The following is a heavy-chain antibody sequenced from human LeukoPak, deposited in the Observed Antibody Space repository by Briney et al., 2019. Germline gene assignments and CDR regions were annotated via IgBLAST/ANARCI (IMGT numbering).Heavy chain of an antibody. D-gene: IGHD3-10*01. CDR2: ISWNSGSI. CDR3: AKDFQYYYGSGSSSLDY. CDR1: GFTFDDYA. Sequence: PGGSLRLSCAASGFTFDDYAMHWVRQAPGKGLEWVSGISWNSGSIGYADSVKGRFTISRDNAKNSLYLQMNSLRAEDTALYYCAKDFQYYYGSGSSSLDYWGQGTLVTVSS. V-gene: IGHV3-9*01. J-gene: IGHJ4*02.